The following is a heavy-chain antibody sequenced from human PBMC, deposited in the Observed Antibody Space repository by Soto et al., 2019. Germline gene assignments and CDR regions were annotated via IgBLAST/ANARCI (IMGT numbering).Heavy chain of an antibody. Sequence: GGSLRLSCAASGFTLSSYAMSWVRQAPGKGLEWVSAISGSGGSTYYADSVKGRFTISRDNSKNTLYLQMNSLRAEDTAVYYCADSSSAAYYYYYGMDVWGQGTTVTVSS. V-gene: IGHV3-23*01. J-gene: IGHJ6*02. CDR3: ADSSSAAYYYYYGMDV. CDR2: ISGSGGST. D-gene: IGHD6-6*01. CDR1: GFTLSSYA.